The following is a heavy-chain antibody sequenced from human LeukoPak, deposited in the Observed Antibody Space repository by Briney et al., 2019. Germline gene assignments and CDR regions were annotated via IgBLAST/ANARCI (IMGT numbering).Heavy chain of an antibody. CDR3: ARDPDGGPDY. V-gene: IGHV4-38-2*02. Sequence: SETLSLTCAVSGYSISSGYYWGWIRQPPGKGLEWIGSIYHSGSTYYNPSLKSRGTISVDTSKNQFSLKLSSVTAADTAVYYCARDPDGGPDYWGQGTLVTVSS. D-gene: IGHD3-16*01. J-gene: IGHJ4*02. CDR1: GYSISSGYY. CDR2: IYHSGST.